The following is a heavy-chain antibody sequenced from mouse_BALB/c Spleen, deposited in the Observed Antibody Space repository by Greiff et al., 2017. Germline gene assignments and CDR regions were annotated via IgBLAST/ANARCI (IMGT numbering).Heavy chain of an antibody. CDR2: IYPYNGGT. Sequence: EVKLMESGPELVKPGASVKISCKASGYTFTDYNMHWVKQSHGKSLEWIGYIYPYNGGTGYNQKFKSKATLTVDNSSSTAYMELRSLTSEDSAVYYCARGGNYKNFDYWGQGTTLTVSS. D-gene: IGHD2-1*01. V-gene: IGHV1S29*02. J-gene: IGHJ2*01. CDR1: GYTFTDYN. CDR3: ARGGNYKNFDY.